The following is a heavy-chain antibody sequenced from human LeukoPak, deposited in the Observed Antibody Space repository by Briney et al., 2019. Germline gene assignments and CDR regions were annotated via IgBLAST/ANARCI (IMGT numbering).Heavy chain of an antibody. CDR3: ARDSLVAGTLADY. CDR2: ISAYNGNT. V-gene: IGHV1-18*01. Sequence: ASVKVSCKASGYTFTICGISWVRQAPGQGLEWMGWISAYNGNTNYAQNLQDRVTMTTDTSTSTAYMELRSLTSDDTAVYYCARDSLVAGTLADYWGQGTLVTVSS. CDR1: GYTFTICG. J-gene: IGHJ4*02. D-gene: IGHD6-19*01.